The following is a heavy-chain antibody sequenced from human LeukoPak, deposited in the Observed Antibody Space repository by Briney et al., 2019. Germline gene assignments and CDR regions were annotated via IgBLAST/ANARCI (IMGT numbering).Heavy chain of an antibody. CDR3: ARHREGNDY. CDR1: GGSISTHY. V-gene: IGHV4-59*08. CDR2: IYYSGST. Sequence: KTSETLSLTCTVSGGSISTHYWGWIRQPPGKGLEWIGYIYYSGSTNYNPSLKSRVTISVDTSKNQFSLKLSSVTAADTAVYYCARHREGNDYWGQGTLVTVSS. J-gene: IGHJ4*02.